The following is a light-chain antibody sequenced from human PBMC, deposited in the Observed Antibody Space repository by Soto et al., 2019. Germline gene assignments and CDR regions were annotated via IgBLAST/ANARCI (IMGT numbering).Light chain of an antibody. CDR1: QSVSSY. V-gene: IGKV3-11*01. CDR2: DVS. J-gene: IGKJ4*01. Sequence: EIVLTQSPATLSLSPGERATLSCRASQSVSSYLAWYQQRPGQAPRLLIYDVSNRATGIPARFSGSGSGTDFTLTISSLEPEDFAVYYCQHRSNWPLTFGGGTKVDIK. CDR3: QHRSNWPLT.